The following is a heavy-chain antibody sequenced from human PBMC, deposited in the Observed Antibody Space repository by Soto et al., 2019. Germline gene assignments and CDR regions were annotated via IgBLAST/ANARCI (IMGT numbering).Heavy chain of an antibody. CDR2: ISGSGGST. J-gene: IGHJ4*02. V-gene: IGHV3-23*01. CDR1: GFTFSSYA. D-gene: IGHD3-22*01. Sequence: EVQLLEAGGGLVQPGGSLRLSCAASGFTFSSYAMSWVRQAPGKGLEWVSAISGSGGSTYYADSVKGRFTISRDNSKNTLYLQMNSLRAEDTAVYYCAALIVVVMYPDYLGQGTLVTVSS. CDR3: AALIVVVMYPDY.